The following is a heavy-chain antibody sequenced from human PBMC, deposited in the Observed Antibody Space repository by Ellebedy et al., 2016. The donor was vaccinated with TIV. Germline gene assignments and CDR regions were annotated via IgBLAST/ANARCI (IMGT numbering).Heavy chain of an antibody. CDR2: IKTDGSET. V-gene: IGHV3-7*01. J-gene: IGHJ4*02. CDR3: ARARYSNTPFDY. Sequence: PGGSLRLSCAAWGFSFSNFWMSWVRQAPGKGLEWVAHIKTDGSETYYVDSVKGRFTISRDNAKNSLYLQMNSLRAEDTAVYYCARARYSNTPFDYWGQGTLVTVSS. CDR1: GFSFSNFW. D-gene: IGHD6-13*01.